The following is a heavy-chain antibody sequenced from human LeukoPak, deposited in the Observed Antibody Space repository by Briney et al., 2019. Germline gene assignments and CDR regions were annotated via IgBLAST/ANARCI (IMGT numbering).Heavy chain of an antibody. CDR3: ARDGAGDSLDY. CDR1: GGSISSSSYY. J-gene: IGHJ4*02. V-gene: IGHV4-39*02. D-gene: IGHD7-27*01. Sequence: PSETLSPTCTVSGGSISSSSYYWGWIRQPPGKGLEWIGSIYYSGSTYYNPSLKSRVTISVDTSKNQFSLKLSSVTAADTAVYYCARDGAGDSLDYWGQGTLVTVSS. CDR2: IYYSGST.